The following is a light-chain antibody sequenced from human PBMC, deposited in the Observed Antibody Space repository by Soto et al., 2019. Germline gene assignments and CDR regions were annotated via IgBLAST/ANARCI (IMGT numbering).Light chain of an antibody. V-gene: IGLV1-40*01. CDR2: GNS. J-gene: IGLJ1*01. Sequence: SVLTQPPSVSGDPGQRVTISYTGSSSNIGAGYDVHWYQQLPGTAPKLLIYGNSNRPSGVPDRFSGSKSGTSASLAITGLQAEDEADYYCQSYDSSLSGYVFGTGTKVTVL. CDR3: QSYDSSLSGYV. CDR1: SSNIGAGYD.